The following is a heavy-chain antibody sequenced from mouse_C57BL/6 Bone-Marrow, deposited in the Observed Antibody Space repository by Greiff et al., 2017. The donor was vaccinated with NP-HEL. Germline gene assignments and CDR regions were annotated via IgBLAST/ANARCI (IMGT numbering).Heavy chain of an antibody. CDR3: TRRAVVAYYYAMDY. CDR1: GFTFSSYA. CDR2: ISSGGDYL. J-gene: IGHJ4*01. D-gene: IGHD1-1*01. Sequence: EVKLMESGEGLVKPGGSLTLSCAASGFTFSSYAMSWVRQTPEKRLEWVAYISSGGDYLYYADPVKGRFTISSDNARNTLYLQMSRLKSEDTAMDYCTRRAVVAYYYAMDYWGQGTSVTVSS. V-gene: IGHV5-9-1*02.